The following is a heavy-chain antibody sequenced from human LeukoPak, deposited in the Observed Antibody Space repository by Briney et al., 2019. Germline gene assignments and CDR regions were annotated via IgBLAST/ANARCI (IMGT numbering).Heavy chain of an antibody. D-gene: IGHD6-13*01. CDR2: ISAYNGNT. CDR3: ARDRAGIAAAGSFDY. Sequence: ASVKVSCKASGYTFTSYGISWVRQAPGQGLEWMGWISAYNGNTNYAQKLQGRVTMTTDTSTSTAYMGLRSLRSDDTAVYYCARDRAGIAAAGSFDYWGQGTLVTVSS. J-gene: IGHJ4*02. CDR1: GYTFTSYG. V-gene: IGHV1-18*01.